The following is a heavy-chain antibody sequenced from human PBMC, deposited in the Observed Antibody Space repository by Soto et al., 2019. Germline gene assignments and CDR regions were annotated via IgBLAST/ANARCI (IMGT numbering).Heavy chain of an antibody. CDR2: IHYNGST. V-gene: IGHV4-39*01. J-gene: IGHJ6*02. CDR3: ARHMNSSWYAFWYYYGMDV. CDR1: GASISGAYYY. Sequence: PSETLSLTCTVSGASISGAYYYWGWVRQTPGKGLEWIGSIHYNGSTYYNPSLYSRVSTSVDTSKSQFSLKLTSVTAADTALYYCARHMNSSWYAFWYYYGMDVWGQGTTVTVSS. D-gene: IGHD6-13*01.